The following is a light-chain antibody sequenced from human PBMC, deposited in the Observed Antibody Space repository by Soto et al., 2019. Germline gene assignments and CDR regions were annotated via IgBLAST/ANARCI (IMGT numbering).Light chain of an antibody. V-gene: IGKV3-20*01. Sequence: EIVFTQSPGTLSLSPGERATLSCRASQSVSSSYLAWYQQKPGQAPRLLIYGASSRATGIPDRFSGSGSGTEFTLTVDRLEPEDFAVYYCQQHGSSPITFGQGTRLEIK. CDR2: GAS. CDR1: QSVSSSY. CDR3: QQHGSSPIT. J-gene: IGKJ5*01.